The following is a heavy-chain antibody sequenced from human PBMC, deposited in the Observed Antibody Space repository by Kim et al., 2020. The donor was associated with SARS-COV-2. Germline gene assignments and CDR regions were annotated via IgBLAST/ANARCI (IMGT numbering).Heavy chain of an antibody. V-gene: IGHV4-34*01. D-gene: IGHD2-15*01. Sequence: SETLSLTCAVYGGSFSGYYWSWIRQPPGKGLEWIGEINHSGSTNYNPSLKSRVTISVDTSKNQFSLKLSSVTAADTAVYYCARGLSPSRSLVLRRTPRYYFDYWGQGTLVTVSS. CDR3: ARGLSPSRSLVLRRTPRYYFDY. CDR2: INHSGST. J-gene: IGHJ4*02. CDR1: GGSFSGYY.